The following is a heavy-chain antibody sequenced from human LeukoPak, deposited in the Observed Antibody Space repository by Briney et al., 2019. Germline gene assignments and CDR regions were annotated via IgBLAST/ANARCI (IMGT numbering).Heavy chain of an antibody. D-gene: IGHD7-27*01. J-gene: IGHJ4*02. V-gene: IGHV1-24*01. CDR1: GYTLTELS. CDR3: ATLYNWGFPT. Sequence: GASVKVSCKVSGYTLTELSMHWLRQAPGKGLEWMGGFDPEDGETIYAQKFQGRVTMTEDTSTDTAYMELSSPRSEDTAVYYCATLYNWGFPTWGQGTLVTVSS. CDR2: FDPEDGET.